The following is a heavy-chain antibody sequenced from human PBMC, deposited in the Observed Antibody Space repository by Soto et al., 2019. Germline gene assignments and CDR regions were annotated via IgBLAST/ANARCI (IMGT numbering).Heavy chain of an antibody. CDR1: GDSVSSNSAA. D-gene: IGHD6-6*01. V-gene: IGHV6-1*01. CDR2: TYYRSKWYN. Sequence: SQTLSLTCAISGDSVSSNSAAWNWIRQSPSRGLEWLGRTYYRSKWYNDYAVSVKSRITINPDTSKNQFSLQLNSVTPEDTAVYYCARNGVGSSSSNDYYYYYMDVWGKGTTVTVCS. J-gene: IGHJ6*03. CDR3: ARNGVGSSSSNDYYYYYMDV.